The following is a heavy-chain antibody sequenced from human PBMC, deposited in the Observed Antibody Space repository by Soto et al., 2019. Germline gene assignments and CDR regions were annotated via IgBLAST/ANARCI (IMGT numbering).Heavy chain of an antibody. J-gene: IGHJ6*02. CDR2: IVVGSGNT. D-gene: IGHD2-2*01. V-gene: IGHV1-58*01. Sequence: GASVKVSCKASGFTFTSSAVQWVRQARGQRLEWIGWIVVGSGNTNYAEKFQERVTITRDTSTSTAYMELSSQRSEDTTMYYCARESENHQYDVEVWGQGTTVTVSS. CDR3: ARESENHQYDVEV. CDR1: GFTFTSSA.